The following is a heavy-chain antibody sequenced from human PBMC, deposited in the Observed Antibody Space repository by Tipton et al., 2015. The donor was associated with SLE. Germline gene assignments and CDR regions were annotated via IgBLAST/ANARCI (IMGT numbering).Heavy chain of an antibody. CDR1: GVSITSYPYS. V-gene: IGHV4-61*02. CDR3: ARIDGAYDQFYLDY. CDR2: MYINGNT. J-gene: IGHJ4*02. Sequence: TLSLTCSVSGVSITSYPYSWSWIRQPAGKGLEWLGRMYINGNTNYNPSLESRVTMSVDTSKNQFSLKLNSVTAADTAVYYCARIDGAYDQFYLDYWGQGSLVTVSS. D-gene: IGHD4-17*01.